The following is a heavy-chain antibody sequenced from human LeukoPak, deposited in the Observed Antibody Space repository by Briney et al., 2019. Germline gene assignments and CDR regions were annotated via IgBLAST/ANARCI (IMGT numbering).Heavy chain of an antibody. CDR2: IGTAGDT. Sequence: GGSLRLPCAASGFTFSSYDMHWVRQATGKGLEWVSAIGTAGDTYYPGSVKGRFTISRENAKNSLYLQMNSLRAGDTAVYYCARGLRGYSYGAESFDYWGQGTLVTVSS. CDR1: GFTFSSYD. D-gene: IGHD5-18*01. V-gene: IGHV3-13*01. CDR3: ARGLRGYSYGAESFDY. J-gene: IGHJ4*02.